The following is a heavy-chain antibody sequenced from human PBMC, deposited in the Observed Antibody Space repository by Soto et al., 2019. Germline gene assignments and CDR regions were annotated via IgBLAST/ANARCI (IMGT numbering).Heavy chain of an antibody. J-gene: IGHJ3*02. CDR1: GFTFTSSA. Sequence: SVKVSCKAPGFTFTSSAVQWVRQARGQRLEWIGWIVVGSGNTNYAQKFQERVTITRDMSTSTAYMELSSLRSEDTAVYYCAADAALHDDAFDIWGQGTMVTVSS. CDR2: IVVGSGNT. V-gene: IGHV1-58*01. D-gene: IGHD6-25*01. CDR3: AADAALHDDAFDI.